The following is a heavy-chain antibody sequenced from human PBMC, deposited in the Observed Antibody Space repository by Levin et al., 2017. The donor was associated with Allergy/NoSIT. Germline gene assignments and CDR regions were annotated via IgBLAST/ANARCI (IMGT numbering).Heavy chain of an antibody. J-gene: IGHJ3*02. CDR1: GFTFSSYA. CDR2: ISGSGGST. V-gene: IGHV3-23*01. CDR3: AILPQWTRRGGAFDI. Sequence: AGGSLRLSCAASGFTFSSYAMSWVRQAPGKGLEWVSAISGSGGSTYYADSVKGRFTISRDNSKNTLYLQMNSLRAEDTAVYYCAILPQWTRRGGAFDIWGQGTMVTVSS. D-gene: IGHD3/OR15-3a*01.